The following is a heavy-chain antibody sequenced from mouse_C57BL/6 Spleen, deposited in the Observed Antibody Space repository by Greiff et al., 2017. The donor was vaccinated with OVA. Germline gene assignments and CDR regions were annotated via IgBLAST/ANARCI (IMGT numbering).Heavy chain of an antibody. V-gene: IGHV5-4*01. D-gene: IGHD2-5*01. CDR3: ARGETIVSYFDY. CDR2: ISDGGSYT. J-gene: IGHJ2*01. CDR1: GFTFSSYA. Sequence: EVQLQESGGGLVKPGGSLKLSCAASGFTFSSYAMSWVRQTPEKRLEWVATISDGGSYTYYPDNVKGRFTISRDNAKNNLYLQMSHLKSEDTAMYYCARGETIVSYFDYWGQGTTLTVSS.